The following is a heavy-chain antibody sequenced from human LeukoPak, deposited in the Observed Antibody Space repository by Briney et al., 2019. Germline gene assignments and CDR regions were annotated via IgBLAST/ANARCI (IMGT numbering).Heavy chain of an antibody. CDR2: INTNTGNP. D-gene: IGHD6-13*01. V-gene: IGHV7-4-1*02. J-gene: IGHJ5*02. CDR3: ARRGIVAAGTIIDP. Sequence: GASVKVSCKASGYTFTSYAMNWVRQAPGQGLEWMGWINTNTGNPTYAQGFTGRFVFSLDTSVSTAYLQISSLKAEDTAVYYCARRGIVAAGTIIDPWGQGTLVTVSS. CDR1: GYTFTSYA.